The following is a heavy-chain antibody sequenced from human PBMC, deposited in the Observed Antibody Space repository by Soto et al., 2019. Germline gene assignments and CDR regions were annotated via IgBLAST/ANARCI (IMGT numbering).Heavy chain of an antibody. J-gene: IGHJ4*02. D-gene: IGHD3-9*01. CDR2: VYYSGTT. CDR1: GGSVSNKTYY. Sequence: QVQLQESGPGLRKPSETLSLTCSVSGGSVSNKTYYWSWIRQPPGKRLEWVGYVYYSGTTNYNPSLKSRVTISVDMSKKQFSLRLTSVTAADTALYYCARTTAVPNTLRSRYFFDFWGQGTLVTVSS. CDR3: ARTTAVPNTLRSRYFFDF. V-gene: IGHV4-61*01.